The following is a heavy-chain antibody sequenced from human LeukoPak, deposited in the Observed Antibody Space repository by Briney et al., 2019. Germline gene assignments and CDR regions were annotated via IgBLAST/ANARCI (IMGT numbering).Heavy chain of an antibody. CDR3: VRLRGYSYGPPDY. CDR2: IYSGGST. V-gene: IGHV3-53*01. D-gene: IGHD5-18*01. CDR1: GFTVSSNY. Sequence: PGGSLRLSCAASGFTVSSNYMTWVRQDPGKGLEWVSVIYSGGSTYYADSVKGRFTISRDNSKNTLYLQMNSLRVEDTAVYYCVRLRGYSYGPPDYWGQGTLVTVSS. J-gene: IGHJ4*02.